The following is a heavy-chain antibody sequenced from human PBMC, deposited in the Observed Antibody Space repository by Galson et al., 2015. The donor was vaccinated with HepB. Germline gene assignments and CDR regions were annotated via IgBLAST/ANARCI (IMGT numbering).Heavy chain of an antibody. D-gene: IGHD4-11*01. J-gene: IGHJ5*02. CDR3: ARGREYSHGPWGVNS. CDR2: ITAGSGNA. V-gene: IGHV1-3*01. Sequence: SVKVSCKASGYTFTRYATHWVRQAPGQRLEWMGWITAGSGNAKYSQQFQDRVTFTRDTSANTAYMELSSLRSEDTAVYYCARGREYSHGPWGVNSWGQGTLVPVSS. CDR1: GYTFTRYA.